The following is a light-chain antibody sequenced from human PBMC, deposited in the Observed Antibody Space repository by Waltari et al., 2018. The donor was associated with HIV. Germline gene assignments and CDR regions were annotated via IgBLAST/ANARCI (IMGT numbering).Light chain of an antibody. J-gene: IGLJ3*02. V-gene: IGLV2-11*01. CDR3: CAYAGGWV. Sequence: QSALTQPRSVSGSPGQSVTISCTGTSGDLGNYNFFSWYQHHPGTAPKLIIYDVTKRHSGVPDRFSGSKSANTDSLTISGLRADDEADYYCCAYAGGWVFGGGTKVTVL. CDR1: SGDLGNYNF. CDR2: DVT.